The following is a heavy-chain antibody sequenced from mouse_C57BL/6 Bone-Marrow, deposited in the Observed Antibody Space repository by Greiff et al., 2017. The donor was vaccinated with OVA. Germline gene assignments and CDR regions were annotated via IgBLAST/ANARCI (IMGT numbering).Heavy chain of an antibody. CDR2: IYPRSGNT. CDR1: GYTFTSYG. Sequence: QVQLKQSGAELARPGASVKLSCKASGYTFTSYGISWVKQRPGQGLEWIGEIYPRSGNTYYNEKFKGKATLTADKSSSTAYMELRSLTSEDSAVYFGARSYYGSSLYAMDYWGQGTSVTVSS. CDR3: ARSYYGSSLYAMDY. V-gene: IGHV1-81*01. D-gene: IGHD1-1*01. J-gene: IGHJ4*01.